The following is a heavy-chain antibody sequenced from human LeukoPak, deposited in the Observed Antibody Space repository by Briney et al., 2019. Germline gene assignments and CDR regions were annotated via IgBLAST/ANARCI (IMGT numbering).Heavy chain of an antibody. CDR3: ARDADPLYYYYYGMDV. CDR1: GGSISSSNW. V-gene: IGHV4-4*02. CDR2: IYHSGST. J-gene: IGHJ6*02. Sequence: SETLSLTCAVSGGSISSSNWWSWVRQPPGKGLEWIGEIYHSGSTNYNPSLKSRVTISVDKSKNQFSLKLSSVTAADTAVYYCARDADPLYYYYYGMDVWGQGTTVTVSS.